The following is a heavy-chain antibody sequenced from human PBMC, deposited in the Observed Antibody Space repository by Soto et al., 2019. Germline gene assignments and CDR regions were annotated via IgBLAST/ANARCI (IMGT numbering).Heavy chain of an antibody. CDR2: ISGSGGST. CDR3: ANLPDRQLYYYGMDV. V-gene: IGHV3-23*01. Sequence: EVQLLESGGGLVQPGGSLRLSCAASGFTFSSYAMSCVRQAPGKGLEWVSAISGSGGSTYYADSVKGRLTISRDNSKNKLYLQMNSLRAEDMAVYYCANLPDRQLYYYGMDVWGQGPTVTVSS. CDR1: GFTFSSYA. D-gene: IGHD1-1*01. J-gene: IGHJ6*02.